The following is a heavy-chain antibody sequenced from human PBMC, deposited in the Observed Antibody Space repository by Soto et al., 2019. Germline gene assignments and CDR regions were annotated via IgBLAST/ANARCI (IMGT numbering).Heavy chain of an antibody. Sequence: SETLALTCSVSRPSSNNYFWNWIRQPAGKGMQWIGRVFGSGGTHYNPSLQSRVTISKVTANNTFSLKLRSVTAADADIYFCATAAERSTGLFDSWGLGTQVTVSS. CDR1: RPSSNNYF. V-gene: IGHV4-4*07. J-gene: IGHJ4*02. CDR3: ATAAERSTGLFDS. D-gene: IGHD1-1*01. CDR2: VFGSGGT.